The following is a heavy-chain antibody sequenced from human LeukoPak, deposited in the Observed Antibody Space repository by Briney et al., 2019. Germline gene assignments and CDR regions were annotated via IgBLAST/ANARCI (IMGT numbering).Heavy chain of an antibody. V-gene: IGHV4-39*01. J-gene: IGHJ6*03. CDR2: IYYSGST. Sequence: PSETLSLTCTVSGGSISSSSYYWGCIRQPPGKGLEWIGSIYYSGSTYYNPSIKSRVTICVDTSKNQFSLKLSSVTAADTAVYYCATYYYDSSGYYTSYYYYYYMDVWGKGTTVTVSS. D-gene: IGHD3-22*01. CDR1: GGSISSSSYY. CDR3: ATYYYDSSGYYTSYYYYYYMDV.